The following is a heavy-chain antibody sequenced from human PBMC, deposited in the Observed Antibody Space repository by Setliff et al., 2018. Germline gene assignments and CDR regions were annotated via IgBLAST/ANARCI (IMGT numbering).Heavy chain of an antibody. CDR1: GFTFSSYS. J-gene: IGHJ4*02. Sequence: GASVKVSCAASGFTFSSYSMNWVRQAPGKGLEWVSYISSSSDTIHYADSVKGRFTISRDNAKNSLYLQMNSLRVEDTAFYFCARDQSLYYDILTGSFDYWGPGTLVTVSS. D-gene: IGHD3-9*01. CDR3: ARDQSLYYDILTGSFDY. V-gene: IGHV3-48*04. CDR2: ISSSSDTI.